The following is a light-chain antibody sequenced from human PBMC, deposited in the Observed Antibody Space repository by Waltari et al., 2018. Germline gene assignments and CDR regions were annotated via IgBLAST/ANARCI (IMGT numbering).Light chain of an antibody. V-gene: IGLV2-23*02. CDR1: SSDVGNYNL. Sequence: QSGLTQPAPVSGSPGQSITISCPGTSSDVGNYNLVSWYQQYPGKAPKPMVYEVTRLSSGVSDRFSVSKSVNTASLTIYGLQSEDEADYYCCSYAGLGIYVFGTGTKVTVL. CDR2: EVT. CDR3: CSYAGLGIYV. J-gene: IGLJ1*01.